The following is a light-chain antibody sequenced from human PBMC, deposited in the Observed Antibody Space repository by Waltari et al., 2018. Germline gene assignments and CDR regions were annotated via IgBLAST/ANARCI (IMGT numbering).Light chain of an antibody. CDR1: QSVSSN. CDR3: QQYNNWPRA. Sequence: EIVMTQSPATLSVSPGERATLSCRARQSVSSNLAWYQQKPGQAPRLLIYGASTRATCIPARFSGSGSGTEFTLTISSLQSEDFAVYYCQQYNNWPRAFGQGTKLEIK. V-gene: IGKV3-15*01. CDR2: GAS. J-gene: IGKJ2*01.